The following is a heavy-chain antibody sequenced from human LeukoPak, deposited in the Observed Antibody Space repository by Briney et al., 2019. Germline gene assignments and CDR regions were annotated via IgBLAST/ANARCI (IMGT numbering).Heavy chain of an antibody. V-gene: IGHV3-30*02. CDR1: GFAFSSYG. CDR3: AKEEYSNSIGLDY. D-gene: IGHD6-13*01. Sequence: PGGSLRLSCATSGFAFSSYGMYWVRQAPGKGLQWVAFIRYDGGDKYYADSVKGRFTISRDNSKNTLYLQTNSLRTEDTAVYYCAKEEYSNSIGLDYWGQGTLVTVSS. J-gene: IGHJ4*02. CDR2: IRYDGGDK.